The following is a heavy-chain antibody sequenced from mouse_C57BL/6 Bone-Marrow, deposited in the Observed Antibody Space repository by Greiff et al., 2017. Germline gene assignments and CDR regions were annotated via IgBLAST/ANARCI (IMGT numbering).Heavy chain of an antibody. V-gene: IGHV1-63*01. CDR3: ASSHYYGSRAWFAY. D-gene: IGHD1-1*01. Sequence: VKLMESGAELVRPGTSVKMSCKASGYTFTNYWIGWAKQRPGHGLEWIGDIYPGGGYTNYNEKFKGKATLTADKSSSTAYMQFSSLTSEDSAIYYCASSHYYGSRAWFAYWGQGTLVTVSA. J-gene: IGHJ3*01. CDR1: GYTFTNYW. CDR2: IYPGGGYT.